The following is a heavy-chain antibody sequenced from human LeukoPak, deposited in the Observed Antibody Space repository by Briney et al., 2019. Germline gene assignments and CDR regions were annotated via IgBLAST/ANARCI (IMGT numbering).Heavy chain of an antibody. D-gene: IGHD4-23*01. CDR1: GGSFSGYY. CDR2: IYYSGST. Sequence: PSETLSLTCAVYGGSFSGYYWSWIRQPPGKGLEWIGYIYYSGSTYYNPPLKSRVTISVDTSKNQFSLKLSSVTAADTAVYYCARVFSGNPNYWGQGTLVTVSS. J-gene: IGHJ4*02. CDR3: ARVFSGNPNY. V-gene: IGHV4-30-4*08.